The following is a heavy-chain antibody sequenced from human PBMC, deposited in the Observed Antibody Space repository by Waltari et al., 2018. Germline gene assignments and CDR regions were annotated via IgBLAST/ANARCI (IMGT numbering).Heavy chain of an antibody. CDR3: ARLFTVTTSHDALDI. D-gene: IGHD4-17*01. CDR1: GGSFSGYY. Sequence: QVQLQQWGAGLLKPSETLSLTCAVYGGSFSGYYWSWIRQPPGKGLEWIGKITHSGNTNDNPCLKSRVTIAVHTSKNQFSLKLSCVTAADTAVYYCARLFTVTTSHDALDIWGQGTMVTVSS. V-gene: IGHV4-34*01. J-gene: IGHJ3*02. CDR2: ITHSGNT.